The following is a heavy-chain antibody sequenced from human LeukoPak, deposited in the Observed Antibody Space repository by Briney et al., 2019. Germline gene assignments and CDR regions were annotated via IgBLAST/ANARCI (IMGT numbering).Heavy chain of an antibody. CDR3: ARGDAYYDFWSGYFAAFDI. Sequence: SETLSLTCAVYGGSFSGYYWSWIRQPPGKGLEWIGEVNHSGSTNYNPSLKSRVTISVDTSKNQFSLKLSSVTAADTAVYYFARGDAYYDFWSGYFAAFDIWGQGTMVTVSS. V-gene: IGHV4-34*01. J-gene: IGHJ3*02. D-gene: IGHD3-3*01. CDR2: VNHSGST. CDR1: GGSFSGYY.